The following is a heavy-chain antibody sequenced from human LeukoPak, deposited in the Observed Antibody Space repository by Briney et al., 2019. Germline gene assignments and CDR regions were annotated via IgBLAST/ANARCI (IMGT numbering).Heavy chain of an antibody. CDR1: GLTFGNYG. J-gene: IGHJ4*02. CDR2: IGGGGYTT. Sequence: GGSLRLSCVASGLTFGNYGMNWVRQAPGKGLEWVSSIGGGGYTTYYADSVMGRFTISRDNSRNTLYLQMNSLRAEDTAVYYCARDRPYFDYWGQGTLVTVSS. CDR3: ARDRPYFDY. V-gene: IGHV3-23*01.